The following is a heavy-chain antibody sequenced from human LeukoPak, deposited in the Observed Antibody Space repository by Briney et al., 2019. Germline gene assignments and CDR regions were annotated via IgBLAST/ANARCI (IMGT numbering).Heavy chain of an antibody. V-gene: IGHV1-24*01. CDR3: ATGDEWQLLDY. D-gene: IGHD1-26*01. J-gene: IGHJ4*02. CDR1: GNTLTELS. Sequence: ASVKVSCKVSGNTLTELSMHWVRQAPGKGLEYMGGFDPGEGRVIYAQKFQGRVTMTEDTSTDTAYLELSSLRSGDTAVYYCATGDEWQLLDYWGQGTLVTVSS. CDR2: FDPGEGRV.